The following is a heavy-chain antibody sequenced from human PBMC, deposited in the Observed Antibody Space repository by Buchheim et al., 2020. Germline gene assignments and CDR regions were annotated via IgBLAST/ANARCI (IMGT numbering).Heavy chain of an antibody. CDR2: INHGGTT. D-gene: IGHD2-8*01. CDR1: GGSFSNYY. Sequence: QGQLQQWGAGLLKPSETLSLTCAVFGGSFSNYYWTWIRQPPGKGLEWIGDINHGGTTNYNPSLKSRVTISVDTSKKQVSLKLSSVTAADTAVFYCTRYCSNGRCENGGMDVWGQGTT. V-gene: IGHV4-34*01. CDR3: TRYCSNGRCENGGMDV. J-gene: IGHJ6*02.